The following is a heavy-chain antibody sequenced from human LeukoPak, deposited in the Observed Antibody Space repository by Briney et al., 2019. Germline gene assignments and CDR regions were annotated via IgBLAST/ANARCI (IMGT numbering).Heavy chain of an antibody. CDR2: YSGNT. V-gene: IGHV4-59*01. Sequence: PSETLSLTCTVSGGSMSDFYWSWIRQSPGRGLEWIGYSGNTNYNPSLRSRVFISVDTSKKQFSLKLSPVTTADTAVYYCAREKYGDYGRRGYYNYIDVWGKGTTVTISS. CDR3: AREKYGDYGRRGYYNYIDV. D-gene: IGHD4-17*01. CDR1: GGSMSDFY. J-gene: IGHJ6*03.